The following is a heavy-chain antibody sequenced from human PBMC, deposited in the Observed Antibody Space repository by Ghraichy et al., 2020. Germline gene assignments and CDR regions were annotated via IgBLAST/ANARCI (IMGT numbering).Heavy chain of an antibody. CDR2: ISGSGTGT. J-gene: IGHJ6*03. D-gene: IGHD3-9*01. CDR3: AKHDWNYDYMDV. Sequence: GGSLRLSCAASGLTFSSPAMSWVLQAPGKRLEWVSAISGSGTGTYNADSLKGRFTISRDNPKNTLYLQLNSLRVEDTDVYYCAKHDWNYDYMDVWGKGTKVTVSS. V-gene: IGHV3-23*01. CDR1: GLTFSSPA.